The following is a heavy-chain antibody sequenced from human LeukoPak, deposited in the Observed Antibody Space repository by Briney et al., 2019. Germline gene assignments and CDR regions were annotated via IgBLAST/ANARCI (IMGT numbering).Heavy chain of an antibody. Sequence: ASVKVSCKASGYTFTSYSISWVRQAAGQGLEWMGWISAYNGNTNYAQKLQGRVTMTTDTSTSTAYMELRSLRSDDTAVYYCARGSMGAAAGTDVWLNWFDPWGQGTLVTASS. CDR3: ARGSMGAAAGTDVWLNWFDP. CDR1: GYTFTSYS. D-gene: IGHD6-13*01. CDR2: ISAYNGNT. V-gene: IGHV1-18*01. J-gene: IGHJ5*02.